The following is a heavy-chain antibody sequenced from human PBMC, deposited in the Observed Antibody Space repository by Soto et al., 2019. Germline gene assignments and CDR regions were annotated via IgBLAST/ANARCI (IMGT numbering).Heavy chain of an antibody. CDR2: ISYGGNSQ. J-gene: IGHJ6*02. V-gene: IGHV3-30-3*01. CDR1: GFNFNTYA. Sequence: PGGSLRLSCGASGFNFNTYAMYWVRQGPGKGLDWVAVISYGGNSQYYADAVKGRFTISRDNSKNTVYLQMNSLRPEDTAFYYCAKERRSYGTPYYYYGMDVWGQGTTVTVSS. CDR3: AKERRSYGTPYYYYGMDV. D-gene: IGHD1-1*01.